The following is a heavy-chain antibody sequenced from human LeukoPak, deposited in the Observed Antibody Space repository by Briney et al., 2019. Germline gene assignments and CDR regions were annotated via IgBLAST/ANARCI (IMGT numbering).Heavy chain of an antibody. CDR1: GFTFSSYS. CDR3: ARDGGSGLDFDY. CDR2: ISSSSSYI. Sequence: GGSLRLSCAASGFTFSSYSMNWVRQAPGKGLEWVSSISSSSSYIYYADSVKGRFTISRDNAKNSLYLQMNSLRAEDTAVYYCARDGGSGLDFDYWGQGTLVTVSS. D-gene: IGHD3-22*01. J-gene: IGHJ4*02. V-gene: IGHV3-21*01.